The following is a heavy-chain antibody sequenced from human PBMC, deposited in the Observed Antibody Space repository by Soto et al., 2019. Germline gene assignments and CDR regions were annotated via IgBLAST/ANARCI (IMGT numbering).Heavy chain of an antibody. D-gene: IGHD1-1*01. Sequence: QVQLVESGGGLVQPRTSLRLSCAVSGFSFRTYGFHWVRQPPGKGLQWVAVISPKGHSDSVEGRFTISRDNSKDTLYLHMNNLRAEDTAVYYCARDDAFANENAFDLWGQGTKVTVSS. CDR2: ISPK. CDR3: ARDDAFANENAFDL. V-gene: IGHV3-33*01. CDR1: GFSFRTYG. J-gene: IGHJ3*01.